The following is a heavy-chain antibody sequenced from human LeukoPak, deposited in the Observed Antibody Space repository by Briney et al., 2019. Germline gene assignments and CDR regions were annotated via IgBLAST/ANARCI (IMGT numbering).Heavy chain of an antibody. J-gene: IGHJ4*02. D-gene: IGHD3-10*01. CDR3: AKGQLLWFGKLFPLFDY. CDR1: GFTFSSYA. Sequence: PGGSLRLSCAASGFTFSSYAMSWVRQAPGKGLEWVSAISGSGGSTYYADSVKGRFTISRDNSKNTLYLQMNSLRAEDTAVYYCAKGQLLWFGKLFPLFDYWGQGTLVTVSS. CDR2: ISGSGGST. V-gene: IGHV3-23*01.